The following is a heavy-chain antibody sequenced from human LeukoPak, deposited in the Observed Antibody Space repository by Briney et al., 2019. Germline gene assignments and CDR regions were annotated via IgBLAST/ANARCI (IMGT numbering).Heavy chain of an antibody. V-gene: IGHV4-34*01. CDR2: INHSGNT. Sequence: SETLSLTCAVYGGTFSGYYWSWIRQPPGKGLEWIGEINHSGNTNYNPSLKSRVTISIDTSKNQFSLKLSSVTAADTAIYYCARPFLRFSSGWHFDYWGQGILVTVSS. CDR3: ARPFLRFSSGWHFDY. J-gene: IGHJ4*02. D-gene: IGHD6-19*01. CDR1: GGTFSGYY.